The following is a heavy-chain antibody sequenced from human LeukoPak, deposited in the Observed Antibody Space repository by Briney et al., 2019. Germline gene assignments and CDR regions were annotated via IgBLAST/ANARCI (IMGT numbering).Heavy chain of an antibody. CDR2: INPNGGST. V-gene: IGHV1-46*01. CDR1: GYTFTRYY. CDR3: ARDRGYYDSSAPSYYFDY. D-gene: IGHD3-22*01. J-gene: IGHJ4*02. Sequence: ASVKVSCKASGYTFTRYYMHWVRQAPGQGLEWMGTINPNGGSTSYAQNFQGRVTLTSDTSTSIVYMEVSSLRSEDTAVYYCARDRGYYDSSAPSYYFDYWGQGTLVTVSS.